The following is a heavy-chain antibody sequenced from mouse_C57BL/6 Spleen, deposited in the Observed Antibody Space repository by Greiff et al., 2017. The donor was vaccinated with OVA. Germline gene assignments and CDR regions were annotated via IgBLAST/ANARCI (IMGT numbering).Heavy chain of an antibody. CDR3: ARTIYYDYDGHFDY. D-gene: IGHD2-4*01. CDR2: ILPGSGST. J-gene: IGHJ2*01. CDR1: GYTFTGYW. V-gene: IGHV1-9*01. Sequence: QVQLQQSGAELMKPGASVKLSCKATGYTFTGYWIGWVKKRPGHGLEWIGEILPGSGSTNYNEKFKGKATFTADTSSNTAYMQLSSLTTEDSAIYYCARTIYYDYDGHFDYWGQGTTLTVSS.